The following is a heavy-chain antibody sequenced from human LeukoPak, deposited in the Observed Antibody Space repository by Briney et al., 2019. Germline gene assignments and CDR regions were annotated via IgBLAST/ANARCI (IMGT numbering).Heavy chain of an antibody. D-gene: IGHD6-13*01. CDR3: ARVARIAAAPFDP. J-gene: IGHJ5*02. V-gene: IGHV1-69*04. CDR2: IIPILGIA. CDR1: GGTFSSYA. Sequence: SVKVSCKASGGTFSSYAISWVRQAPGQGLEWMGRIIPILGIANYAQKFQGRVTITADKSTSAAYMELSSLRSEDTAVYYCARVARIAAAPFDPWGQGTLVTVSS.